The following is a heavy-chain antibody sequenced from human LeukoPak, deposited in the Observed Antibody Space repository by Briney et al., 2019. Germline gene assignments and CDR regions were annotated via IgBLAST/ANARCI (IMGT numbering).Heavy chain of an antibody. D-gene: IGHD5-18*01. J-gene: IGHJ3*02. CDR2: INAGNGNT. V-gene: IGHV1-3*01. CDR3: AREGYSYGHPGVAFDI. Sequence: ASVKVSCKASGYTFTSYAMHWVRQAPGQRLEWMGWINAGNGNTKYSQKFQGRVTITADESTSTAYMELSSLRSEDTAVYYCAREGYSYGHPGVAFDIWGQGTMVTVSS. CDR1: GYTFTSYA.